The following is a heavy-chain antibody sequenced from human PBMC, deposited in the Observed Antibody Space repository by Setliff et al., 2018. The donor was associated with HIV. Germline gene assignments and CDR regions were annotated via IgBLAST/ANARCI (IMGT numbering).Heavy chain of an antibody. D-gene: IGHD2-15*01. V-gene: IGHV5-51*01. CDR3: AREHRLCSGERCVLPDY. CDR1: GYTFTNHW. Sequence: GESQTISCQASGYTFTNHWIGWVRQMPGEGLEWMAIIYPGDSDVRYNPSFQGQVTVSVDKSINTAYLQWSSLKASDTATYYCAREHRLCSGERCVLPDYWGQGTLVTVSS. CDR2: IYPGDSDV. J-gene: IGHJ4*02.